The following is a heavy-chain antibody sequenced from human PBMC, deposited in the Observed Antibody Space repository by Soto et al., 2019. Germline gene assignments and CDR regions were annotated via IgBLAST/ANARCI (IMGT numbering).Heavy chain of an antibody. Sequence: SETLSLTCAVSGGSISSSNWWSWVRQPPGKGLEWIGEIYHSGSTNYNPSLESRVTISVDKSKNQFSLKLSSVTAADTAVYYCARDRMSAAAGTAYYYGMDVWGQGTTVTVSS. CDR2: IYHSGST. CDR3: ARDRMSAAAGTAYYYGMDV. V-gene: IGHV4-4*02. CDR1: GGSISSSNW. J-gene: IGHJ6*02. D-gene: IGHD6-13*01.